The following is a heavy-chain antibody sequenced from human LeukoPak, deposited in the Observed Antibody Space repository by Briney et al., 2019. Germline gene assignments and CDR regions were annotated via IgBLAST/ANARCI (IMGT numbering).Heavy chain of an antibody. CDR2: ISAYSGNT. CDR3: ARARRDYYDSSGYADY. CDR1: GYTFTSYG. V-gene: IGHV1-18*01. Sequence: GASVKVSCKASGYTFTSYGISWVRQAPGQGLEWMGWISAYSGNTNYAQKLQGRVTMTTDTSTSTAHMELRSLRSDDTAVYYCARARRDYYDSSGYADYWGQGTLVTVSS. J-gene: IGHJ4*02. D-gene: IGHD3-22*01.